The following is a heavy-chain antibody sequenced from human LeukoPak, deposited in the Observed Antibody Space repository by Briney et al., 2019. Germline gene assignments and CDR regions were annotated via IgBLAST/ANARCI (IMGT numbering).Heavy chain of an antibody. CDR3: ARASKWPNFDY. D-gene: IGHD2-8*01. CDR2: IYSGGST. CDR1: GFTFSSYG. Sequence: PGGTLRLSCAASGFTFSSYGMSWVRQAPGKGLEWVSVIYSGGSTYYADSVKGRFTISRDNSKNTLYLQMNSLRAEDTAVYYCARASKWPNFDYWGQGTLVTVSS. J-gene: IGHJ4*02. V-gene: IGHV3-66*01.